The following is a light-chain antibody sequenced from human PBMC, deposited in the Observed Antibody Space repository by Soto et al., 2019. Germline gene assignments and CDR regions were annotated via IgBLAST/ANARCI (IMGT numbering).Light chain of an antibody. CDR2: EVS. CDR3: CSYSSSSSYV. Sequence: QSVLTQPASVSGSPGQSIPIYCTGTRRDAGGYDYVSWYQQHPGKAPKLMIYEVSNRPSGVSNRISGSKSGNTASLTISGLQAEDEADYYCCSYSSSSSYVFGTETKLTVL. J-gene: IGLJ1*01. CDR1: RRDAGGYDY. V-gene: IGLV2-14*01.